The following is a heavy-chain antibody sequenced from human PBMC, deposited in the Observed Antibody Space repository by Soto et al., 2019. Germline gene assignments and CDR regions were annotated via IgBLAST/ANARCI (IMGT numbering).Heavy chain of an antibody. CDR3: ARSVGYYYDSSGYSRVGYFDY. CDR1: GYTFTSYG. CDR2: ISAYNGNT. Sequence: ASVKVSCKASGYTFTSYGISWVRQAPGQGLEWMGWISAYNGNTNYAQKLQGRVTMTTDTSTSTAYMELRSLRSDDTAVYYCARSVGYYYDSSGYSRVGYFDYWGQGTLVTVYS. V-gene: IGHV1-18*04. D-gene: IGHD3-22*01. J-gene: IGHJ4*02.